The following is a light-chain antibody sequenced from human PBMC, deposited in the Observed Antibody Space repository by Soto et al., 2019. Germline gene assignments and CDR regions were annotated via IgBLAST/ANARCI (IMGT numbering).Light chain of an antibody. V-gene: IGKV3-15*01. J-gene: IGKJ2*01. CDR2: GAS. CDR1: QSVSSN. Sequence: EIVMTQSPATLSVSPGERATLSCRASQSVSSNLAWYRQKPGQAPRLLISGASTRATGIPTRFSGSGSGTEFTLTISSLQSEDFAVYYCQQYNNWPPDTFGQGTKLEIK. CDR3: QQYNNWPPDT.